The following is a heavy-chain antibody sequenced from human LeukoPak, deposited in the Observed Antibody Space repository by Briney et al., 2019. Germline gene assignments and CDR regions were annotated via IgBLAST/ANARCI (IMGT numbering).Heavy chain of an antibody. V-gene: IGHV4-59*08. CDR3: ARHYCGGDCYTRFDY. Sequence: PSGSLSLTCTVSSGSISSYYWSWIRQPPGKGLEWIWYIYSSGSTHYNPSLKSRVTISVDTPNNQFFLKLSSVTDADTAVYYCARHYCGGDCYTRFDYWGQGTLVTVPS. CDR1: SGSISSYY. CDR2: IYSSGST. D-gene: IGHD2-21*02. J-gene: IGHJ4*02.